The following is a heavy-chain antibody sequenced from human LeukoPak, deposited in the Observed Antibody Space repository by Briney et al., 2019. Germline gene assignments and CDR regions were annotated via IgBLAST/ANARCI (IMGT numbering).Heavy chain of an antibody. Sequence: PETLSLTCTVSAGSISSSSFYWGWIRQPPGKGLEWIGSISYSGSTYYNPSLESRVTISVDTSKNQFSLKLSSVTAADTAVYYCARVDYYYYYMDVWGKGTTVTVSS. J-gene: IGHJ6*03. CDR2: ISYSGST. CDR3: ARVDYYYYYMDV. CDR1: AGSISSSSFY. V-gene: IGHV4-39*01.